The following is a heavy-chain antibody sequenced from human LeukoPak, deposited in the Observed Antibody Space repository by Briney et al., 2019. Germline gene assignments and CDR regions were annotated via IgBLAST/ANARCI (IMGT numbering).Heavy chain of an antibody. CDR3: ARVGESYSFDY. Sequence: GGSLRLSCAASGFTVSSNYMSWVRQAPGKGLEWVSVIYSGGSTYYADSVKGRFTISRDNSKDTLYLQMNSLRAEDTAVYYCARVGESYSFDYWGQGTLVTVSP. J-gene: IGHJ4*02. CDR1: GFTVSSNY. D-gene: IGHD3-10*01. V-gene: IGHV3-53*01. CDR2: IYSGGST.